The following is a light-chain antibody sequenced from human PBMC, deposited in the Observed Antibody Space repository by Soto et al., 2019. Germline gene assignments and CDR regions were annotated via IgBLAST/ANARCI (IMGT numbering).Light chain of an antibody. CDR3: SSHTSGSTRV. CDR1: FSDVGGYDY. Sequence: QSVLTQPASVSGSPGQSIAISCTGTFSDVGGYDYVSWYQQHPDKAHKLMNYEVTKRPSGVSNRFSGSKSGNTASLTFSGLQPEDEADYYCSSHTSGSTRVFGSGTKVTVL. CDR2: EVT. J-gene: IGLJ1*01. V-gene: IGLV2-14*01.